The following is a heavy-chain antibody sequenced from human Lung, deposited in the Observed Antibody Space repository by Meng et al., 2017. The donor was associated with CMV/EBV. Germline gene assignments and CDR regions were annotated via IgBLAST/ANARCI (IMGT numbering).Heavy chain of an antibody. CDR1: GGSFSGSY. CDR3: ARLTGTVYVHWFDS. Sequence: SQTXSLTCAVYGGSFSGSYWHWIRQPPGMSLEWIGEIDDTGRTKYSPSLNSRVTMLLDTSKKQFSLKLSSVTAADTAVYYCARLTGTVYVHWFDSWGQGTLVTSPQ. V-gene: IGHV4-34*01. CDR2: IDDTGRT. J-gene: IGHJ5*01. D-gene: IGHD1-7*01.